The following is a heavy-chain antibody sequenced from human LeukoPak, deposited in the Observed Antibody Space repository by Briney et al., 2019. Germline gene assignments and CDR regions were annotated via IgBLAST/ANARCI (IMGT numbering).Heavy chain of an antibody. D-gene: IGHD2-2*01. CDR3: ARDINIVVVPAATPNDY. V-gene: IGHV1-18*01. CDR2: ISAYNGNT. Sequence: ASVKVSCKASGYTFTSYGISWVRQAPGQGLEWMGWISAYNGNTNYAQKLQGRVTMTTDTSTSTAYMELRSLRPDDTAVYYCARDINIVVVPAATPNDYWGQGTLVTVSS. CDR1: GYTFTSYG. J-gene: IGHJ4*02.